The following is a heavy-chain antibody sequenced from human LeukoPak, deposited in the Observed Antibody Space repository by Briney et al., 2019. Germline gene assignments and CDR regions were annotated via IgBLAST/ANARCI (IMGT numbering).Heavy chain of an antibody. Sequence: PGGSLRLSCAASGFTFSSYGMHWVRQAPGKGLEWVAVIPYDGSYKYSADSVKGRFTISRDNSKNTLYLRMNSLRAEDTAVYYCAKEKTYSSSWSYYYYGMDVWGKGTTVTVSS. CDR3: AKEKTYSSSWSYYYYGMDV. V-gene: IGHV3-30*18. J-gene: IGHJ6*04. D-gene: IGHD6-13*01. CDR2: IPYDGSYK. CDR1: GFTFSSYG.